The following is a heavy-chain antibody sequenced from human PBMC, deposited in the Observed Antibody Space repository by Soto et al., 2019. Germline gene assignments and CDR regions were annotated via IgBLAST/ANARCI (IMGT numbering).Heavy chain of an antibody. D-gene: IGHD6-19*01. CDR3: AKDRGIAVAAPTPGDY. J-gene: IGHJ4*02. CDR2: ISDDGSNK. V-gene: IGHV3-30*18. Sequence: QVQLVESGGGVVQPGRSLRLSCAASGFTFSSYGMHCVRQAPGKGLERVAVISDDGSNKYYADSVKGRFTISRDNSKNTLYLQMNSLRAEDTAVYYCAKDRGIAVAAPTPGDYWGQGTLVTVSS. CDR1: GFTFSSYG.